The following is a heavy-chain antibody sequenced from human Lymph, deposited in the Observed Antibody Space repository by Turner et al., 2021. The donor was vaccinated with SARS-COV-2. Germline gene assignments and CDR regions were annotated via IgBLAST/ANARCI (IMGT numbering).Heavy chain of an antibody. Sequence: QVQLVESGGGVVQPGRALRLSCASSGFTFSTYAIHGVRQAAGKGLEWVAVISYDGSNKYYADSVKGRFTISRDNSKNTLYLQMNSLRAEYTAVYYCARYGSGGYFYYGLDVWGQGTTVTVSS. D-gene: IGHD3-10*01. CDR1: GFTFSTYA. V-gene: IGHV3-30*04. CDR2: ISYDGSNK. J-gene: IGHJ6*02. CDR3: ARYGSGGYFYYGLDV.